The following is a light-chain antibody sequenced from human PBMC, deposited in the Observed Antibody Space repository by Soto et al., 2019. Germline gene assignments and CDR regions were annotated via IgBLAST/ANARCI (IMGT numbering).Light chain of an antibody. CDR2: GTS. V-gene: IGKV3-20*01. CDR1: QSVSNIY. CDR3: QQFGRSTRT. Sequence: EIVLTQSPGTLSLSPGEGATLSCRASQSVSNIYLAWYQQKPGQAPRLLMYGTSNRATGIPDRFIGSGSGTDFTLTISNLEPEDFAVYYCQQFGRSTRTFGQGTKVEIK. J-gene: IGKJ1*01.